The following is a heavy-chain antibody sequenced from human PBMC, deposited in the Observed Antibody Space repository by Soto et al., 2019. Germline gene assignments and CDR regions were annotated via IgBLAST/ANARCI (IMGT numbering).Heavy chain of an antibody. CDR1: AFTLGPNH. D-gene: IGHD2-8*01. CDR2: ISISATTI. J-gene: IGHJ4*02. Sequence: PGSPRRLSSSASAFTLGPNHMNWVRQAPEKELELISYISISATTIHYADSVKGRFTISXXXAXXXXXLXXNXXRAXDTAVYYCVREAPCSNGVCHFDYWGQGT. V-gene: IGHV3-48*03. CDR3: VREAPCSNGVCHFDY.